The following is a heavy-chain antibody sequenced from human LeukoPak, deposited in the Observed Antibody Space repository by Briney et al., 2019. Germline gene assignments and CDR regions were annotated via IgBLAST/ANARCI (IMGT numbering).Heavy chain of an antibody. CDR3: ARERYFDWLLRHSYYYYGMDV. J-gene: IGHJ6*02. CDR1: GGSFSGYY. D-gene: IGHD3-9*01. V-gene: IGHV4-34*01. CDR2: INHSGST. Sequence: SETLSLTCAVYGGSFSGYYWSWIRQPTGKGLEWIGEINHSGSTNYNPSLKSRVTISVDTSKNQFSLKLGSVTAADTAVYYCARERYFDWLLRHSYYYYGMDVWGQGTAVTVSS.